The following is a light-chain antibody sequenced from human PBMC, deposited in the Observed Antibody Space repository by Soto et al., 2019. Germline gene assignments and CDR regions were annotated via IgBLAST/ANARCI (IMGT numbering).Light chain of an antibody. CDR3: LQYNTYWT. CDR1: QGIVSY. Sequence: IQLTQSPSSLSASVGDRVTITCRASQGIVSYLAWYQQKPGKAPNLLIYGASTLQSGVPSRFSGSGSGTEFTLAISSLQPDDFATYYCLQYNTYWTFGQGTKV. V-gene: IGKV1-9*01. CDR2: GAS. J-gene: IGKJ1*01.